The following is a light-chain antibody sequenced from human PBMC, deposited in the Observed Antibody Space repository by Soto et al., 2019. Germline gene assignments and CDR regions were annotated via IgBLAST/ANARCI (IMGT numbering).Light chain of an antibody. CDR1: QSVGAY. CDR2: DAS. Sequence: DIVLTQSPATLSLSPGERATLSCRASQSVGAYLAWFQQKPGQAPRLLMYDASRRAAGIPARFSGSGSGTDFSLTISCLESEDFAIYYCQFRSRWPPVTFGQWTQVE. V-gene: IGKV3-11*01. CDR3: QFRSRWPPVT. J-gene: IGKJ5*01.